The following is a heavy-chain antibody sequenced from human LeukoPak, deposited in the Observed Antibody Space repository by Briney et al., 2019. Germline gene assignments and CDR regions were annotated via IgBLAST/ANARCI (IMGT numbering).Heavy chain of an antibody. D-gene: IGHD3-9*01. CDR3: ARGTHYDILTGYHFFDY. J-gene: IGHJ4*02. CDR1: GYTFTGYY. V-gene: IGHV1-46*01. Sequence: EASVKVSCKASGYTFTGYYMHWVRQAPGQGLEWMGIISPSGGSTSYAQKFQGRVTMTRDTSTSTVYMELSSLRSEDTAVYYCARGTHYDILTGYHFFDYWGQGTLVTVSS. CDR2: ISPSGGST.